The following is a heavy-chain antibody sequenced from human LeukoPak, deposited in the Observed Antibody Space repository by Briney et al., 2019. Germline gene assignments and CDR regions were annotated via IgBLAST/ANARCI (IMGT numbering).Heavy chain of an antibody. CDR2: IKSKTDGGTT. CDR3: TTDRVDIVVVPAAKFYYYYGMDV. CDR1: GFTFTNAW. J-gene: IGHJ6*02. V-gene: IGHV3-15*01. Sequence: GGSLRLSCAAPGFTFTNAWMSWVRQAPGKGLEWVGRIKSKTDGGTTDNAAPVKGRFTISRDDSKNTLYLQMNSLKTEDTAVYYCTTDRVDIVVVPAAKFYYYYGMDVWGQGTTVTVSS. D-gene: IGHD2-2*03.